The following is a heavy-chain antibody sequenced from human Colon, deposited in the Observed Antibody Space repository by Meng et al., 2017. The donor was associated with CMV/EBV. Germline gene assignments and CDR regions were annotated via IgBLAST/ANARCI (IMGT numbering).Heavy chain of an antibody. V-gene: IGHV4-39*07. D-gene: IGHD3-3*01. CDR3: ARVFPPIFGIVKNSFNWFDP. CDR2: IYYSGTT. J-gene: IGHJ5*02. Sequence: WIRQPPGKGLEWIGNIYYSGTTSYNPSLKSRVTVSMDTSNNQFSLNLGFVTAADTAVYYCARVFPPIFGIVKNSFNWFDPWGQGILVTVSS.